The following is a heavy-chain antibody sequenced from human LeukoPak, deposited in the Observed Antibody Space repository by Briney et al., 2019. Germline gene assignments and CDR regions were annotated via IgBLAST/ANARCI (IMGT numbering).Heavy chain of an antibody. V-gene: IGHV4-61*02. Sequence: SQTLSLTCTVSGGSISSGSYYWSWIPPPAGKGLEWIGRIYTSGSTNYNPSLKRRVTISVDTSKNHYSLRLSSVTSADTAVYYCARESRREGYNPAYYYYYYMDVWGKGTTVTVS. CDR3: ARESRREGYNPAYYYYYYMDV. D-gene: IGHD5-24*01. CDR1: GGSISSGSYY. J-gene: IGHJ6*03. CDR2: IYTSGST.